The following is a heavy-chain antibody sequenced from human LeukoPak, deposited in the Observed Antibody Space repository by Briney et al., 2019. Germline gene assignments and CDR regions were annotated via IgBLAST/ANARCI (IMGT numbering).Heavy chain of an antibody. CDR1: GGSISSGGYY. CDR3: AREVPLLWFGELSRLGAFDI. Sequence: SETLSLTCTVSGGSISSGGYYWSWIRQHPGKGLEWIGYIYYSGSTYYNPSLKSQVTISVDTSKNQFSLKLSSVTAADTAVYYCAREVPLLWFGELSRLGAFDIWGQGTMVTVSS. J-gene: IGHJ3*02. D-gene: IGHD3-10*01. V-gene: IGHV4-30-4*08. CDR2: IYYSGST.